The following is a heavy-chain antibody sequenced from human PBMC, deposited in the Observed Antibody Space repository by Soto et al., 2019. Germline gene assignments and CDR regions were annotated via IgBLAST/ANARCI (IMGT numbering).Heavy chain of an antibody. CDR2: INPSGGST. J-gene: IGHJ6*02. CDR3: ARDPNSYDFWTLNGVWSGMDV. Sequence: QVQLVQSGAEVKKPGASVKFSCKASGYTFTNYYMHWVRQTPGQGLEWMGIINPSGGSTRYAQKFQGRITMTRDTSTNTVYMELRSLRSADTAVYYCARDPNSYDFWTLNGVWSGMDVWGQGTTFTVSS. D-gene: IGHD3-3*01. V-gene: IGHV1-46*01. CDR1: GYTFTNYY.